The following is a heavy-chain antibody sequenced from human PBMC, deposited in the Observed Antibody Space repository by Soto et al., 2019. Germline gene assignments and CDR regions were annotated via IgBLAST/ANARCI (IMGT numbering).Heavy chain of an antibody. CDR3: AKDGDYDFWSGSPQGVGWFDP. J-gene: IGHJ5*02. CDR2: ISGSGGST. V-gene: IGHV3-23*01. CDR1: GFTFSSYA. Sequence: PGGSLRLSCAASGFTFSSYAMSWVRQAPGKGLEWVSAISGSGGSTYYADSVKGRFTISRDNSKNTLYLQMNSLRAEDTAVYYCAKDGDYDFWSGSPQGVGWFDPWGQGTLVTVSS. D-gene: IGHD3-3*01.